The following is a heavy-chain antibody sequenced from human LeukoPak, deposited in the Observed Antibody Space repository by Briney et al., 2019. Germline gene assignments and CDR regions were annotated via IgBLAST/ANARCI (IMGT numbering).Heavy chain of an antibody. V-gene: IGHV3-23*01. D-gene: IGHD5-12*01. CDR3: AKDGAWLRFDD. J-gene: IGHJ4*02. CDR2: IIPGGGPT. CDR1: GFPFSSHG. Sequence: GGSLRLSCAGSGFPFSSHGMNWVRQAAGKGLEWVSGIIPGGGPTYYADSVKGRFTISRDDSKNTLYLQMRNLRAEDTAVYYCAKDGAWLRFDDWGQGILVTVSS.